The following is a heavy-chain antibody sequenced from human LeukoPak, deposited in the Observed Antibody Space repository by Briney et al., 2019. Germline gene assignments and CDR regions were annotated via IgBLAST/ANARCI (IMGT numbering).Heavy chain of an antibody. CDR1: GFTFSSYA. V-gene: IGHV3-48*04. J-gene: IGHJ1*01. CDR2: ISSSGSTM. D-gene: IGHD5-18*01. Sequence: GGSLRLSCAASGFTFSSYAMSWVRQAPGKGLEWVSYISSSGSTMYYADSVKGRFTISRDNAKNSLYLQMNSLRAEDTAVYYCARGHTAMVTGHFQHWGQGTLATVSS. CDR3: ARGHTAMVTGHFQH.